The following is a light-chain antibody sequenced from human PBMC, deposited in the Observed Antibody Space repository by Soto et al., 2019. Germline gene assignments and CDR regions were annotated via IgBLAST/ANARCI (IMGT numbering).Light chain of an antibody. J-gene: IGLJ2*01. V-gene: IGLV2-23*03. CDR1: SSDVGSYDL. Sequence: QSVLTQPASMSGSPGQSITISCSGTSSDVGSYDLVSWYQHHPGKAPKLMIYEGSKRPSGVSSRFSGSKSGNTASLTISGLQAEDEADYYCCSSGGSSTFAFGGGTKVTVL. CDR3: CSSGGSSTFA. CDR2: EGS.